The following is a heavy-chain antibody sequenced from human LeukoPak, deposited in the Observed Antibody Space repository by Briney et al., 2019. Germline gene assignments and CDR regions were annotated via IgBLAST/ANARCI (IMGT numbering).Heavy chain of an antibody. V-gene: IGHV3-30*02. J-gene: IGHJ6*03. CDR1: GFTFSSYG. CDR3: AKDFDFGVVIYYMDV. D-gene: IGHD3-3*01. CDR2: IRYDGSNK. Sequence: GGSLRLSCAASGFTFSSYGMHWVRQAPGKGLEWVAFIRYDGSNKYYADSVKGRFTISRDNSKNTLYLQMNSLRAEDMAVYYCAKDFDFGVVIYYMDVWGKGTTVTVSS.